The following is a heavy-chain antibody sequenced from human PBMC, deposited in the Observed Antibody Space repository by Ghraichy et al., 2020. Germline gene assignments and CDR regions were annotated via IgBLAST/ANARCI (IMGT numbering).Heavy chain of an antibody. V-gene: IGHV3-23*01. CDR2: ISGSGTST. CDR3: ARGDSHYYYYGLGV. D-gene: IGHD4-11*01. J-gene: IGHJ6*02. CDR1: GSTFSNYG. Sequence: GGSLRLSCAASGSTFSNYGMSWVRQAPGKGLEWVSAISGSGTSTYYADSVKGRFTISRDNSKNTLYLQMNSLRAEDTAVFYCARGDSHYYYYGLGVWGQGTTVTVSS.